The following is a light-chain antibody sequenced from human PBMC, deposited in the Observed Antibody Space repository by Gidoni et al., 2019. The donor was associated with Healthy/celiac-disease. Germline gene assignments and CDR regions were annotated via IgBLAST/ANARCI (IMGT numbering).Light chain of an antibody. CDR3: CSYAGSSTVV. CDR1: SSDVGSYHL. Sequence: QSALTPPASVSGSPGQSITISCTGTSSDVGSYHLVSWYQQHPGKAPKLMIYEVSKRPSGVSNRFSGSKSGNTASLTISGLQAEDEADYYCCSYAGSSTVVFGGGTKLTVL. V-gene: IGLV2-23*02. J-gene: IGLJ2*01. CDR2: EVS.